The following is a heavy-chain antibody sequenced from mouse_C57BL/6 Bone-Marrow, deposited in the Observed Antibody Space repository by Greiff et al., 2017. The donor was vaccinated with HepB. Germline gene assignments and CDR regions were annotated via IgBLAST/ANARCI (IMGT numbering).Heavy chain of an antibody. V-gene: IGHV1-42*01. CDR3: TRGTTVFDY. CDR1: GYSFTGYY. D-gene: IGHD1-1*01. J-gene: IGHJ2*01. CDR2: INPDTGRT. Sequence: DVKLVESGPELVKPGASVKISCKASGYSFTGYYMHWVKQSPENSLEWIGEINPDTGRTTYNQKFKDKAPLTVDKSSSIVYLQLKSLTSEESPVYYCTRGTTVFDYWGQGTTLTVSS.